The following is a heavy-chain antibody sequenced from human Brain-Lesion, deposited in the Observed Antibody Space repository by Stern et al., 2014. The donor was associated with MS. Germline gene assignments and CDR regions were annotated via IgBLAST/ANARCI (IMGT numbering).Heavy chain of an antibody. CDR2: IKPYSGDT. Sequence: VQLVESGAEVKKPGASVKVSCKASGYTFTDYFMHWVRQAPGHGLEWLGWIKPYSGDTKYAQKFQGWVTMTRDTSISTAYMELNSLRSDDTAVYYCARVPGGVFGGMDVWGQGTTVT. V-gene: IGHV1-2*04. CDR1: GYTFTDYF. J-gene: IGHJ6*02. CDR3: ARVPGGVFGGMDV. D-gene: IGHD4-23*01.